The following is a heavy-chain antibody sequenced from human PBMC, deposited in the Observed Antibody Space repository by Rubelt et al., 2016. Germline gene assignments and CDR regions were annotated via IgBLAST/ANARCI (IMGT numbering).Heavy chain of an antibody. D-gene: IGHD1-7*01. J-gene: IGHJ4*02. V-gene: IGHV5-51*01. Sequence: EVQLVQSGAEVKKPGESLKISCKVSGYSFSSYYIAWVRQMPGKGLEWMGIIHPGDADTRYSPCLQGQVTISADRSISTAYLQWSSLKASYIAMYYGARHLGNWNYDYWGQGTLVTVSS. CDR3: ARHLGNWNYDY. CDR1: GYSFSSYY. CDR2: IHPGDADT.